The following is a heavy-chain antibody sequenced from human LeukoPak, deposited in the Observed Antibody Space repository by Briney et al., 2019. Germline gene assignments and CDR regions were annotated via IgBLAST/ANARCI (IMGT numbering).Heavy chain of an antibody. CDR3: ARGPTYDYVWGSYRYTPWNFDY. V-gene: IGHV4-34*01. CDR1: GGSLSGYY. Sequence: PSETLSLTCAVYGGSLSGYYWSWIRQPPGKGLEWIGEINHSGSTNYNPSLKSRVTISVDTSKNQFSLKLSSVTAADTAVYYCARGPTYDYVWGSYRYTPWNFDYWGQGTLVTVSS. J-gene: IGHJ4*02. CDR2: INHSGST. D-gene: IGHD3-16*02.